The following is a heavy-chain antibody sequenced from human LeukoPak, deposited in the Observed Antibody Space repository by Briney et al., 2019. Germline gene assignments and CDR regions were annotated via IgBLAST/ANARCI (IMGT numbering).Heavy chain of an antibody. D-gene: IGHD1-26*01. CDR2: MKPDGSEI. CDR3: AREWEIVGATSFDY. CDR1: GFTFTTYW. Sequence: PGGSLRLSCAASGFTFTTYWMSWVRQAPGKGLEWVANMKPDGSEIFYVDSVKGRFTISRDNAMNTLYLQMNSLRAEDTAVYYCAREWEIVGATSFDYWGQGTLVTVSS. J-gene: IGHJ4*02. V-gene: IGHV3-7*01.